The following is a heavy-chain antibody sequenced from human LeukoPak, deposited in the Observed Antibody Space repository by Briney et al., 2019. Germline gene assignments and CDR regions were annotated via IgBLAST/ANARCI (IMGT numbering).Heavy chain of an antibody. Sequence: QPGGSLRLSCSASGFTFSSYAMHWVRQAPRKGLEYVSAISDTGGGTYYADSVKGRFTISRDNSKNTLSLQMSSLRAEDTAVYYCVKRTSSYYDRWGQGTLVTVSS. CDR3: VKRTSSYYDR. J-gene: IGHJ4*02. CDR1: GFTFSSYA. V-gene: IGHV3-64D*06. CDR2: ISDTGGGT. D-gene: IGHD3-22*01.